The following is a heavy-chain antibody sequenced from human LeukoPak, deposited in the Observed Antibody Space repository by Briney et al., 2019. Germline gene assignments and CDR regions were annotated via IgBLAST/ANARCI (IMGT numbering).Heavy chain of an antibody. CDR1: GGSISSYY. J-gene: IGHJ4*02. CDR2: IYYSGST. D-gene: IGHD4-17*01. V-gene: IGHV4-59*08. Sequence: SETLSLTCTVSGGSISSYYWSWIRQPPGKGLEWIGYIYYSGSTNYNPSLKGRVTISVDTSKNQFSLKLSSVTAADTAVYYCARVPFYGDYAFDYWGQGTLVTVSS. CDR3: ARVPFYGDYAFDY.